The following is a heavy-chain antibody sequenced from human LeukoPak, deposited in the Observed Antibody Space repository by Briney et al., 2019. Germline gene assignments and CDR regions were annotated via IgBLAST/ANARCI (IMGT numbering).Heavy chain of an antibody. CDR1: GFTFSTYS. J-gene: IGHJ4*02. CDR2: ISSSSSTI. Sequence: PGGSLRLSCAASGFTFSTYSMNWVRQAPGKGLEWVSYISSSSSTIYYADSVKGRFTISRDNAKNSLYLQMNSLRAEDTAVYYCARLGGIAVADTFDYWGQGTLVTVSS. V-gene: IGHV3-48*01. CDR3: ARLGGIAVADTFDY. D-gene: IGHD6-19*01.